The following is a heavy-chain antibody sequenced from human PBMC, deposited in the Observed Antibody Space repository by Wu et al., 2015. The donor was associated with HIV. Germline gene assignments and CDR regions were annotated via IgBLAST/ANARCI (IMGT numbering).Heavy chain of an antibody. V-gene: IGHV1-18*01. CDR3: ARDYRRITMVRGVIMLFDY. Sequence: QVQLVQSGAEVKKPGASVKVSCKASGYTFTSYGISWVRQAPGQGLEWMGWISAYNGNTNYAQKLQGRVTMTTDTSTSTAYMELRSLRSDDTAVYYCARDYRRITMVRGVIMLFDYWGQGTLVTVSS. J-gene: IGHJ4*02. CDR1: GYTFTSYG. CDR2: ISAYNGNT. D-gene: IGHD3-10*01.